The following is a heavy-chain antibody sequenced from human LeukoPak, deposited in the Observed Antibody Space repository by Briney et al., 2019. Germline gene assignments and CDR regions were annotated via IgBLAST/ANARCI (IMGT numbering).Heavy chain of an antibody. CDR1: GFTFSDYY. Sequence: GGSLRLPCAASGFTFSDYYMSWIRQAPGKGLEWVSYISSSGSDIYYADSVKGRFTISRDNAKNSLYLHMNSLRAEDTAVYYCARDYGGSSPFDYWGQGTLVTVSS. CDR2: ISSSGSDI. D-gene: IGHD4-23*01. CDR3: ARDYGGSSPFDY. V-gene: IGHV3-11*04. J-gene: IGHJ4*02.